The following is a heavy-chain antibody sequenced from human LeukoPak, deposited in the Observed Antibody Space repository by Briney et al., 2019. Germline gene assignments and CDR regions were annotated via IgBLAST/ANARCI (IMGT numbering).Heavy chain of an antibody. CDR2: ISYDGSNK. CDR1: GFTFSSYG. D-gene: IGHD6-19*01. Sequence: GGSLRLSCAASGFTFSSYGMHWVRQAPGKGLEWVAVISYDGSNKYYADSVKGRFTISRDNSKNTLYLQMNSLRAGDTAVYYCAKDGAVAGIIDYWGQGALVTVSS. CDR3: AKDGAVAGIIDY. J-gene: IGHJ4*02. V-gene: IGHV3-30*18.